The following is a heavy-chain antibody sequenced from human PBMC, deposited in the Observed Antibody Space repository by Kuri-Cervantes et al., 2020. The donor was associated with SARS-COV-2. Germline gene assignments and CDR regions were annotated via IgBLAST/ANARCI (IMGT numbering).Heavy chain of an antibody. D-gene: IGHD2-2*01. Sequence: GSLRLSCTVSGGSISSYYWSWIRQPAGKGLEWIGRIYTSGSTNYNPSPKSRVTMSVDTSKNQFSLKLSPVTAADTAVYYCAKGVVNFDYWGQGTLVTVSS. CDR2: IYTSGST. V-gene: IGHV4-4*07. CDR3: AKGVVNFDY. J-gene: IGHJ4*02. CDR1: GGSISSYY.